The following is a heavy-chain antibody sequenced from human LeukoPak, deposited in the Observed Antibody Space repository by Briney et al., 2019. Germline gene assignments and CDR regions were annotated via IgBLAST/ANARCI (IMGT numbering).Heavy chain of an antibody. V-gene: IGHV4-4*07. CDR3: ARDRNTNWFDP. CDR2: IYSSGST. Sequence: SETLSLTCTVSGDSISSYFWNWIRQPAGKGLEWIGRIYSSGSTNYNPSLKSRVSMSVDTSKNQFSLKLSSLTAADTAVYYCARDRNTNWFDPWGQGTLVTVSS. J-gene: IGHJ5*02. CDR1: GDSISSYF.